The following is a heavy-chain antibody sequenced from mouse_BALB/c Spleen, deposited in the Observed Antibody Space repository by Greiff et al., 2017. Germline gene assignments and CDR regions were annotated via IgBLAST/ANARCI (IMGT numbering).Heavy chain of an antibody. J-gene: IGHJ2*01. D-gene: IGHD1-1*01. V-gene: IGHV1-87*01. CDR2: IYPGDGDT. Sequence: QVQLQQSGAELARPGASVKLSCKASGYTFTSYWMQWVKQRPGQGLEWIGAIYPGDGDTRYTQKFKGKATLTADKSSSTAYMQLSSLASEDSAVYYCAGGYYGDYWGQGTTLTVCS. CDR3: AGGYYGDY. CDR1: GYTFTSYW.